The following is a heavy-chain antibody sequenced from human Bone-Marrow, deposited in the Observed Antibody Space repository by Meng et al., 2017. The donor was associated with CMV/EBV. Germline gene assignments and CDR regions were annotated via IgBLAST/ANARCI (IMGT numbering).Heavy chain of an antibody. Sequence: GESLKISCAASGFTFSSYSMNWVRQAPGKGLEWVSSISSSSSYIYYADSVKGRFTISRDNAKNSLYLQMNSLRAEDTAVYYCARSTSLTFDYWGQGTLVTVSS. CDR1: GFTFSSYS. D-gene: IGHD2-2*01. CDR2: ISSSSSYI. V-gene: IGHV3-21*01. CDR3: ARSTSLTFDY. J-gene: IGHJ4*02.